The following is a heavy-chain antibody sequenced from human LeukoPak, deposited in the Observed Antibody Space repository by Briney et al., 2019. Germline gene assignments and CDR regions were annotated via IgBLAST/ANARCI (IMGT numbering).Heavy chain of an antibody. D-gene: IGHD6-6*01. Sequence: GESLKISCKGSGYNFASYWIGWVRQMPGKGLEWMGLFYPGDSDTRYSPSFQGQVTISADKSISTAYLQWSSLKASDTAPYFCARQGGSSSSSRSSDYWGQGTLVTVSS. J-gene: IGHJ4*02. CDR1: GYNFASYW. CDR3: ARQGGSSSSSRSSDY. CDR2: FYPGDSDT. V-gene: IGHV5-51*01.